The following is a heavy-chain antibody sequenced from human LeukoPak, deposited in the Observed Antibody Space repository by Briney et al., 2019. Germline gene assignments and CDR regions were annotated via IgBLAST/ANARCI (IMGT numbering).Heavy chain of an antibody. CDR2: IYYSVST. CDR1: GGSISSSSYY. CDR3: ARIHCSGGSCLIDY. V-gene: IGHV4-39*07. J-gene: IGHJ4*02. D-gene: IGHD2-15*01. Sequence: SETLSLTCTVSGGSISSSSYYWGWIRQPPGKGLEWIGSIYYSVSTYYNPSLKSRVTISVDTSKNQFSLKLSSVTAADTAVYYCARIHCSGGSCLIDYWGQGTLVTVSS.